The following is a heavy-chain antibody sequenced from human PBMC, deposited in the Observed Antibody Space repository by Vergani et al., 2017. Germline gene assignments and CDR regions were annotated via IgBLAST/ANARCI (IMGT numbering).Heavy chain of an antibody. CDR2: IDRNYGVK. V-gene: IGHV3-9*01. J-gene: IGHJ2*01. CDR3: VKDNDYDADGTFDL. CDR1: GFTFQAFA. D-gene: IGHD3-16*01. Sequence: EVQLVESGGGLVKPGGSLRLSCAASGFTFQAFAFHWVRQVSGRGLEWVSGIDRNYGVKNGNSFEGRFSISRDNAKKAVFLQMNNLGHEDTALYFCVKDNDYDADGTFDLLGRGTLVTVAS.